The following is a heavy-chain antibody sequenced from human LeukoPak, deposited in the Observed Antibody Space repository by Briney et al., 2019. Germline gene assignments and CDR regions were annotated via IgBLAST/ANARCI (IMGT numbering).Heavy chain of an antibody. CDR3: ARVVYCTGGLCQIFAFDT. J-gene: IGHJ3*02. CDR2: TSSSGAAT. V-gene: IGHV3-11*01. CDR1: GFSFSDYY. D-gene: IGHD2-8*02. Sequence: PGGSRRLSCVASGFSFSDYYMSWIRQTPGKGLEWISYTSSSGAATFYTDSVKGRFTISRDNAKNSVYLQMNNLRAEDTAVYYCARVVYCTGGLCQIFAFDTWSQGTMVTVSS.